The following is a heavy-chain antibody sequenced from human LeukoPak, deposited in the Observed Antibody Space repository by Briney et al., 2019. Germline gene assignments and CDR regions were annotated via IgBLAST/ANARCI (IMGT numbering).Heavy chain of an antibody. D-gene: IGHD6-6*01. CDR1: GFTFSSYG. CDR3: AKDRSSVYDAFDI. V-gene: IGHV3-30*18. CDR2: ISYDGSNK. Sequence: PGGSLRLSCAASGFTFSSYGMHWVRQAPGKGLEWVAVISYDGSNKYYADSVKGRFTISRDNSKNTLYLQMNSLRAEDTAVYYCAKDRSSVYDAFDIWGQGAMVTVSS. J-gene: IGHJ3*02.